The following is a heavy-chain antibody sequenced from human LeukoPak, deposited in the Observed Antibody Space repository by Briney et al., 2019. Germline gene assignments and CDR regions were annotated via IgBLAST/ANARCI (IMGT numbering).Heavy chain of an antibody. D-gene: IGHD3-3*01. CDR3: ANTIHVGPYNWFDP. CDR2: ISGSGGST. V-gene: IGHV3-23*01. J-gene: IGHJ5*02. CDR1: GFTFSSYA. Sequence: PGGSLRLSCAASGFTFSSYAMSWVRQAPGKGLEWVSAISGSGGSTYYADSVKGRFTISRDNSKNTLYLQMNSLRAEDTAVYHWANTIHVGPYNWFDPGGQGTLVTVSS.